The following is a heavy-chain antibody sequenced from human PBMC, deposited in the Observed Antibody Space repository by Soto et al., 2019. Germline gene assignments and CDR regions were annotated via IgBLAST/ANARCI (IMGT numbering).Heavy chain of an antibody. D-gene: IGHD4-17*01. Sequence: QITLKESGPTLVKPTQTLTLTCTASGLSFGTSGVGVGSFRQPPGKALEWLALIYWNDEQRYSPSLKSSLTITKDTSKNQVVLTMTNVDPVDTATYYCASMTTVATAAFDIWGQGIMVTVPS. CDR3: ASMTTVATAAFDI. V-gene: IGHV2-5*01. J-gene: IGHJ3*02. CDR1: GLSFGTSGVG. CDR2: IYWNDEQ.